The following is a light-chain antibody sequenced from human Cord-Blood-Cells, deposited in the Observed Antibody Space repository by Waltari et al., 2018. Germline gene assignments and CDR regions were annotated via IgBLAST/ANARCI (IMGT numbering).Light chain of an antibody. CDR2: GAS. J-gene: IGKJ1*01. Sequence: EIVLTQSPGTLSLSPGERATLSSRASQSVSSSYLAWYQQKPGQAPRLLIYGASSRATGIPDRFSGSVSGTDFTLTISRLEPEDFAVYYGQQYGSSPPWTFGQGTKVEIK. CDR1: QSVSSSY. CDR3: QQYGSSPPWT. V-gene: IGKV3-20*01.